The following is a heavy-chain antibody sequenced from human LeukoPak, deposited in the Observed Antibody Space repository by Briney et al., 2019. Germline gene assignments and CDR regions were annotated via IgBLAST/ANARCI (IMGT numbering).Heavy chain of an antibody. CDR1: GGTFSSYA. CDR3: AGAWFGELLYAFDI. J-gene: IGHJ3*02. Sequence: GSSVKVSCKASGGTFSSYAISWERQAPGQGLEWMGRIIPILGIANYAQKFQGRVTITADKSTSTAYMELSSLRSEDTAVYYCAGAWFGELLYAFDIWGQGTMVTVSS. V-gene: IGHV1-69*04. CDR2: IIPILGIA. D-gene: IGHD3-10*01.